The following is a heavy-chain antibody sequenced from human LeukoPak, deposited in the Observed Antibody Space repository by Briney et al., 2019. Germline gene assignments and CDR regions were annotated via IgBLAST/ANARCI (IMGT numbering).Heavy chain of an antibody. Sequence: GASVKVSCKASGYTFTSYDINWVRQATGQGLEWMGWMNPNSGNTGYAQKFQGRVTMTRNTSISTAYMELSSLRSEDTAVYYCAKSSGELFSWFDPWGQGTLITVSS. J-gene: IGHJ5*02. CDR2: MNPNSGNT. CDR1: GYTFTSYD. D-gene: IGHD3-10*01. CDR3: AKSSGELFSWFDP. V-gene: IGHV1-8*01.